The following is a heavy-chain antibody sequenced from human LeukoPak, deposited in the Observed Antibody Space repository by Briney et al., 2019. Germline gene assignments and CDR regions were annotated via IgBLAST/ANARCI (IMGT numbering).Heavy chain of an antibody. CDR1: GFTFSSYW. Sequence: GGSLRLSCAASGFTFSSYWMSWVRQAPGKGLEWVANIKQDGSEKYYVDSVKGRFTVSRDNAKNSLYLQMNSLRAEDTAVYYCAREAYYDFWSGYYLPHFDYWGQGTLVTDSS. CDR3: AREAYYDFWSGYYLPHFDY. CDR2: IKQDGSEK. J-gene: IGHJ4*02. V-gene: IGHV3-7*03. D-gene: IGHD3-3*01.